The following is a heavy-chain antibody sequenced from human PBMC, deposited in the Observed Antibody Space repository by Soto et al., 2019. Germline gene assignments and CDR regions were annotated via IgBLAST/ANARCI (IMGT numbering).Heavy chain of an antibody. CDR1: GGSISSYY. CDR2: IYYSGST. Sequence: QVHLQESGPGLVKPSETLSLTCTVSGGSISSYYWSWIRQPPGKGLEWIGYIYYSGSTNYNPSLKSRVTISVDTSKNQFSLKLSSVTAADTAVYYCARDGDSRGWSKPYYFDYWGQGTLVTVSS. J-gene: IGHJ4*02. CDR3: ARDGDSRGWSKPYYFDY. V-gene: IGHV4-59*01. D-gene: IGHD6-19*01.